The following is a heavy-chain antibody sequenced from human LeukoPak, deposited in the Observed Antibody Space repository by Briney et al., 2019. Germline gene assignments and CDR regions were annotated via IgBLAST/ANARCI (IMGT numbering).Heavy chain of an antibody. D-gene: IGHD3-22*01. J-gene: IGHJ4*02. V-gene: IGHV3-30*18. Sequence: GGSLRLSCAASGFTFSSYGMHWVRQAPGKGLEWVAVISYDGSNKYYADSVKGRFTISRDNSKNTLYLQMNSLRAEDTAVYYCAKDFYAYYYDSSGPPGYWGQGTLVTVSS. CDR2: ISYDGSNK. CDR1: GFTFSSYG. CDR3: AKDFYAYYYDSSGPPGY.